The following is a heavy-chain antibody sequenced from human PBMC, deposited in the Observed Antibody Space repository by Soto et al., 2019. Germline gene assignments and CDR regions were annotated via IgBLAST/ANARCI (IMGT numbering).Heavy chain of an antibody. CDR2: ISGSGGST. D-gene: IGHD3-10*01. V-gene: IGHV3-23*01. J-gene: IGHJ4*02. CDR1: GFTFSSYA. Sequence: GGSLRLSCAASGFTFSSYAMSWVRQAPGKGLEWVSAISGSGGSTYYADSVKGRFTISRDNSKNTLYLQKNSPRSEDTAVYYCAKWKPLLWFGNWGQGTLVTVSS. CDR3: AKWKPLLWFGN.